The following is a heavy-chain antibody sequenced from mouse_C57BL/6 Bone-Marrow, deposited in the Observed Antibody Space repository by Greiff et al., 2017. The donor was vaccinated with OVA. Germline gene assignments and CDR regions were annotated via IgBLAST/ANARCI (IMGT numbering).Heavy chain of an antibody. Sequence: VQLQQPGAELVMPGASVKLSCKASGYTFTSYWMHWVKQRPGQGLEWIGEIDPSDSYTNYNQKFKGKSTLTVDKSSSTAYMQLSSLTSEDSAVYYCARVHYYYGSSPFAYWGQGTLVTVSA. CDR2: IDPSDSYT. D-gene: IGHD1-1*01. V-gene: IGHV1-69*01. J-gene: IGHJ3*01. CDR1: GYTFTSYW. CDR3: ARVHYYYGSSPFAY.